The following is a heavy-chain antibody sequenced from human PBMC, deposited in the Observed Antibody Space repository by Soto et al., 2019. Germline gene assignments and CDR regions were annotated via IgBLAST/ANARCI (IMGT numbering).Heavy chain of an antibody. J-gene: IGHJ4*02. V-gene: IGHV3-30*18. D-gene: IGHD6-19*01. Sequence: GGSLRLSCAASGFTFSSYGMHWVRQAPGKGLEWVAVISYDGSNKYYADSVKGRFTISRDNSKNTLYLQMNSLRAEDTAVYYCAKDSEPWLVLHYFDYWGQGTLVTVSS. CDR1: GFTFSSYG. CDR2: ISYDGSNK. CDR3: AKDSEPWLVLHYFDY.